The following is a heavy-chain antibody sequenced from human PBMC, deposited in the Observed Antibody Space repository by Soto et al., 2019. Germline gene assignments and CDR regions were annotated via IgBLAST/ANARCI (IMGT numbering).Heavy chain of an antibody. V-gene: IGHV4-39*01. J-gene: IGHJ6*02. Sequence: LSLTCTVSGGSISSDSFYWAWIRQPPGKGLEWIGIIYYSGDTYYNPSLAGRLTMSVDTSNQFSLTLRSVTAADTALYYCARNQPQRYCSGGTCRPAYGMDVWGQGTTVTVSS. CDR3: ARNQPQRYCSGGTCRPAYGMDV. CDR1: GGSISSDSFY. D-gene: IGHD2-15*01. CDR2: IYYSGDT.